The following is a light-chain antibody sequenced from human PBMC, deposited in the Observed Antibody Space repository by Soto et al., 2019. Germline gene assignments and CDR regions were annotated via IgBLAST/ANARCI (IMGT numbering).Light chain of an antibody. CDR3: SSYAGRDSWR. CDR2: EVF. J-gene: IGLJ3*02. V-gene: IGLV2-8*01. CDR1: STDVGVYNY. Sequence: QSALTQPPSASGSPGQSVTISCTGTSTDVGVYNYVSWYQHHPGKAPKLLIYEVFRRPSGVPDRFSGSKSGNTASLTVSGLQAEDEADYYCSSYAGRDSWRFGGGTKLTVL.